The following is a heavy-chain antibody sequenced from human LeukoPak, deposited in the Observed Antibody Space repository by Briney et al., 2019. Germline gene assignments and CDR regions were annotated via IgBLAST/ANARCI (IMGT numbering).Heavy chain of an antibody. V-gene: IGHV3-23*01. CDR2: ISGSGGST. CDR1: GFTFSSYA. D-gene: IGHD3-10*01. CDR3: AKDAPPITMVRGVPDY. J-gene: IGHJ4*02. Sequence: GGSLRLSCAASGFTFSSYAMSWVRQAPGKGLEWVSAISGSGGSTYYADSVKGRFTISRDNSKNTLYLQMNSLRAEDTAVYYCAKDAPPITMVRGVPDYWGQGTLVTVSS.